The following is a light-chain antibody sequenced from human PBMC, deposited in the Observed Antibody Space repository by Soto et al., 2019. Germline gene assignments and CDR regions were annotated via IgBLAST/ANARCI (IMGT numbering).Light chain of an antibody. CDR3: QDYYSSGSRSDV. CDR2: GNG. Sequence: QSVLTQPPSVSGAPGQTATISCTGSNSNIEAGHDVHWHQQLPGTAPKLLIYGNGNRPSGVPARFSGSKSGTPASLGITGLKAADEDDYCCQDYYSSGSRSDVFGTGTKVTVL. CDR1: NSNIEAGHD. V-gene: IGLV1-40*01. J-gene: IGLJ1*01.